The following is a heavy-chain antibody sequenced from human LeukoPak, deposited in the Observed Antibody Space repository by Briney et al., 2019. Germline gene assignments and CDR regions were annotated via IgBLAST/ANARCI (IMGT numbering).Heavy chain of an antibody. CDR3: ARDPPSSNYDFWSGYFAHYYYYYMDV. CDR2: ISAYNGNT. Sequence: ASVKVSCKASGYTFTSYGISWVRQAPGQGLEWMGWISAYNGNTNYAQKLQDRVTMTTDTSTSTAYMELRSLRSDDTAVYYCARDPPSSNYDFWSGYFAHYYYYYMDVWGKGTTVTVSS. J-gene: IGHJ6*03. CDR1: GYTFTSYG. V-gene: IGHV1-18*01. D-gene: IGHD3-3*01.